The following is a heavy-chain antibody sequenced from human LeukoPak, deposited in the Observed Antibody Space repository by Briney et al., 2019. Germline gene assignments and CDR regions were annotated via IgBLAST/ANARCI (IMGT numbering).Heavy chain of an antibody. D-gene: IGHD3-3*01. CDR2: IYYSGST. CDR3: ARVDYDFWSGYYYYYMDV. J-gene: IGHJ6*03. CDR1: GGSISSYY. Sequence: SETLSLTCTVSGGSISSYYWSWIRQPPGKGLEWIGYIYYSGSTSYNPSLKSRVTISVDTSKNQFSLKLSSVTAADTAVYYCARVDYDFWSGYYYYYMDVGGKGTTVTVSS. V-gene: IGHV4-59*01.